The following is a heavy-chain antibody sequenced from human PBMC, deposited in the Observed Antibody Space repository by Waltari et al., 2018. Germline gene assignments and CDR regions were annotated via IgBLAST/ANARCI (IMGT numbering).Heavy chain of an antibody. D-gene: IGHD2-15*01. CDR3: AGGSRGGGGFDY. J-gene: IGHJ4*02. Sequence: QVQLVQSGAEVKKPGASVKVSCKASGYTFTSYYMHWVRQAPGQGLEWMGIINPSGGSTSYEQKFQGRVTMTRDTSTGTVKMERRSLGSEDTAVYYWAGGSRGGGGFDYWGQGTLVTVSS. V-gene: IGHV1-46*01. CDR1: GYTFTSYY. CDR2: INPSGGST.